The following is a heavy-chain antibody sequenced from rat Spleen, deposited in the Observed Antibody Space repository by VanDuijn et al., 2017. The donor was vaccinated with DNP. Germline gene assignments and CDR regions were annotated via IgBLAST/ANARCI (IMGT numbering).Heavy chain of an antibody. CDR3: TTDNYSAPFDY. Sequence: EVQLVESGGGLVQPGRSLKLSCAASGFTFSNFGMAWVRQAPKKGLGWVATITASSGTTYYRDSVKGRFTISTDNAKNTLYLQMDSLRSEDTATYYCTTDNYSAPFDYWGQGVMVTVSS. CDR1: GFTFSNFG. CDR2: ITASSGTT. V-gene: IGHV5S13*01. D-gene: IGHD1-8*01. J-gene: IGHJ2*01.